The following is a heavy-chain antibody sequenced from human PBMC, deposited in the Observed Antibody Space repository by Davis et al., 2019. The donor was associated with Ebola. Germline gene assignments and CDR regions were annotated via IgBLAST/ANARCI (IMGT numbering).Heavy chain of an antibody. D-gene: IGHD1-26*01. CDR3: ARSPIVGATQFDY. V-gene: IGHV3-48*02. CDR1: GFTFSSYG. CDR2: ISIGGGRT. Sequence: GGSLRLSCAASGFTFSSYGMTWVRQAPGKGLEWVSSISIGGGRTYYADSVKGRFTISRDNAKNSLYLQMNSLRDEDTAVYYCARSPIVGATQFDYWGQGTLVTVSS. J-gene: IGHJ4*02.